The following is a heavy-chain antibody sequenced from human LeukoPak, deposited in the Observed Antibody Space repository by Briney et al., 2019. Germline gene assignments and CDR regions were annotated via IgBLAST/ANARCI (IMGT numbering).Heavy chain of an antibody. J-gene: IGHJ4*02. CDR1: GSSINSVYS. D-gene: IGHD3-22*01. CDR2: IYHNGNT. V-gene: IGHV4-38-2*02. Sequence: TETLSLTCTVFGSSINSVYSWGWIRQPPGKGLEWIGSIYHNGNTYYNSSLKSRVTISVHTSENQFSLKLSSVTAADTAVYYCASYKTYYDSSGNPFDYWGQGTLVTVSS. CDR3: ASYKTYYDSSGNPFDY.